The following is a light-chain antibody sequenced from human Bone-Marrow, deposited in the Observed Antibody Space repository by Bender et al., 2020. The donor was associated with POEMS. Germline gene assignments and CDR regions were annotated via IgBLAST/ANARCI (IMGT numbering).Light chain of an antibody. J-gene: IGLJ3*02. CDR1: VLPKNY. CDR3: QSSDTSASYWV. V-gene: IGLV3-25*03. CDR2: KDT. Sequence: SYELTQPSSVSVSPGQIARITCSGDVLPKNYARWFQQKPGQAPILLIYKDTQRPSDIPERFSASRSGPFVTLTISEVRAEDEADYYCQSSDTSASYWVFAGGTKLTVL.